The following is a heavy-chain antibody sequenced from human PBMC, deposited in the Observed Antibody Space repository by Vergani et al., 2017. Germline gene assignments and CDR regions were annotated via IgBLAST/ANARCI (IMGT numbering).Heavy chain of an antibody. Sequence: QVTLKESGPVLVKPTETLTLTCTVSGFSLSNARMGVSWIRQPPGKALEWVAHIFSNDEESYSTSLKSRLTISKDTSKSQVVLTMTNMDPVETATYYFERIQDYDYVGGSYRLFDYWGQGTLVTVSS. CDR2: IFSNDEE. V-gene: IGHV2-26*01. D-gene: IGHD3-16*02. CDR1: GFSLSNARMG. CDR3: ERIQDYDYVGGSYRLFDY. J-gene: IGHJ4*02.